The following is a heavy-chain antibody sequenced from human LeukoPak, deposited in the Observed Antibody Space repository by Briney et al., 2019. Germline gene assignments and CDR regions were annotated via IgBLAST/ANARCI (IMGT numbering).Heavy chain of an antibody. D-gene: IGHD1-14*01. CDR1: GGTFSSYA. CDR3: AREHNRGFDI. V-gene: IGHV1-69*05. J-gene: IGHJ3*02. CDR2: IIPIFGTA. Sequence: GASVNVSCKASGGTFSSYAISWVRQAPGQGLEWMGGIIPIFGTANYAQKLQGRVTMTTDTSTSTAYMELRSLRSDDTAVYYCAREHNRGFDIWGQGTMVTVSS.